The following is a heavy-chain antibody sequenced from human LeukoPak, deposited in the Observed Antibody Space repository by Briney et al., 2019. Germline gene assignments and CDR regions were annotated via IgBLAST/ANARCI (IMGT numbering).Heavy chain of an antibody. CDR1: GGTFSSYA. V-gene: IGHV1-69*05. J-gene: IGHJ5*02. CDR2: IIPISGTA. Sequence: VASVKASCKASGGTFSSYAISWVRQAPGQGLEWMGGIIPISGTANYAQKFQGRVTITTDESTSTAYMELSSLRSEDTAVYYCARRGSDGGNWFDPWGQGTLVTVSS. CDR3: ARRGSDGGNWFDP. D-gene: IGHD3-10*01.